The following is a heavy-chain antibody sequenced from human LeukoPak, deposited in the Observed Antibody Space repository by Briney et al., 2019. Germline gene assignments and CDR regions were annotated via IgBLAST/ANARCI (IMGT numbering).Heavy chain of an antibody. V-gene: IGHV3-23*01. D-gene: IGHD3-22*01. J-gene: IGHJ3*02. CDR1: GFTFSSYA. CDR2: ISGSGGST. Sequence: GGSLRLSCAASGFTFSSYAMSWVRQAPGKGLEWVSAISGSGGSTYYAGSVKGRFTISRDNSKNTLYLQMNSLRAEDTAVYYCAKDTMIVSDAFDIWGQGTMVTVSS. CDR3: AKDTMIVSDAFDI.